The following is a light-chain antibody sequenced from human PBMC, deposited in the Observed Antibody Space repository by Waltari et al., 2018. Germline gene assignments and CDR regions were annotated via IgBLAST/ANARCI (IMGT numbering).Light chain of an antibody. CDR1: QYVKNH. Sequence: CRASQYVKNHWAWFQQKPGKAPKVLIHKASRLESGVPARFSGSGFGTEFRLSSSSLQPDDLATYYCQEYDSLPITFGGGTKVEIK. CDR2: KAS. CDR3: QEYDSLPIT. J-gene: IGKJ4*01. V-gene: IGKV1-5*03.